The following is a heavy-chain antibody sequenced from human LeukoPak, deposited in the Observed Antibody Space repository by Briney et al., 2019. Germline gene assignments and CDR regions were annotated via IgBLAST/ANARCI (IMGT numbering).Heavy chain of an antibody. V-gene: IGHV4-39*01. Sequence: KPSETLSLTCTVSGGSISSSSYYWGWIREPPGRGLERFGSIYYSGSTYYNPSLKSRVTISVDTSKNQFSLKLSSVTAADTAVYYCARHVPAIYDFWSGYSAIDYWGQGTLVTVSS. J-gene: IGHJ4*02. CDR3: ARHVPAIYDFWSGYSAIDY. D-gene: IGHD3-3*01. CDR1: GGSISSSSYY. CDR2: IYYSGST.